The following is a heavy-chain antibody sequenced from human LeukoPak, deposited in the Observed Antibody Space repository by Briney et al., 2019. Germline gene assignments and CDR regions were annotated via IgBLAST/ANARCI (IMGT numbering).Heavy chain of an antibody. J-gene: IGHJ5*02. D-gene: IGHD3-10*01. Sequence: ASVKVSFKSSVYTFTGYYMHWVRQAPGQGLEWMGWINPNSGGTNYAQKFQGRVTMTRDTSISTAYMELSRLRSDDTAVYYCARQFDDPYGPPFTGFLKNWFDPWGQGTLVTVSS. CDR2: INPNSGGT. V-gene: IGHV1-2*02. CDR1: VYTFTGYY. CDR3: ARQFDDPYGPPFTGFLKNWFDP.